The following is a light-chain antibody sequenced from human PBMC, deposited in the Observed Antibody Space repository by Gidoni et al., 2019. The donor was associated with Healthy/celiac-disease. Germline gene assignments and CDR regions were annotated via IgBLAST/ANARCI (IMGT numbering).Light chain of an antibody. V-gene: IGKV1-13*02. CDR1: QGISSA. Sequence: AIQLTQSPSSLSASVGDRVTITCRASQGISSALAWYQQKPGKAPKLLIYDASSLESGDPSRFSGSGSGTDFTLTISSLQPEDFATYYCQQFNSPVTFGQGTKVEIK. CDR3: QQFNSPVT. J-gene: IGKJ1*01. CDR2: DAS.